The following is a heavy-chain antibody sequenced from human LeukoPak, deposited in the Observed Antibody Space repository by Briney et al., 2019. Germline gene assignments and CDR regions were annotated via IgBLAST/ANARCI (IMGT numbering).Heavy chain of an antibody. V-gene: IGHV1-18*01. CDR1: GYTFTSYG. CDR3: ARDYREIYSYGYDWHYFDY. D-gene: IGHD5-18*01. CDR2: ISAYNGNT. J-gene: IGHJ4*02. Sequence: ASVKVSCKASGYTFTSYGISWVRQAPGQGLEWMGWISAYNGNTNYAQKFQGRVTMTRDTSISTAYMELSRLRSDDTAVYYCARDYREIYSYGYDWHYFDYWGQGTLVTVSS.